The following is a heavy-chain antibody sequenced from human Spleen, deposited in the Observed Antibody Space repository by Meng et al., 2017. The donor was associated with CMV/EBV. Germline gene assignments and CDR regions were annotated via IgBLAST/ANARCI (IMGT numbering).Heavy chain of an antibody. Sequence: VHGVSFSPYDWILIRQSPGKGLEWLGKINHGGSTFYTPSLKSRVTISLDMSKNQFSLGLTSVTAADTAVYYCARDSSGWYDGYFDSWGQGTLVTVSS. CDR3: ARDSSGWYDGYFDS. CDR1: GVSFSPYD. J-gene: IGHJ4*02. CDR2: INHGGST. V-gene: IGHV4-34*01. D-gene: IGHD6-19*01.